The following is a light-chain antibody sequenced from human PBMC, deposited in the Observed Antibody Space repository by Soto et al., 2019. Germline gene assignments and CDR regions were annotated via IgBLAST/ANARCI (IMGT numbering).Light chain of an antibody. CDR3: QQLNSYPRT. J-gene: IGKJ1*01. Sequence: DIHLTQSPSFLSASVGDRITITCRASQGISSYLAWYQQKPGKAPKLLIYAASTLQSGVPSRFSGSGSGTEFTLTISSLQPEDFAAYYCQQLNSYPRTFGQGTKVDIK. CDR2: AAS. V-gene: IGKV1-9*01. CDR1: QGISSY.